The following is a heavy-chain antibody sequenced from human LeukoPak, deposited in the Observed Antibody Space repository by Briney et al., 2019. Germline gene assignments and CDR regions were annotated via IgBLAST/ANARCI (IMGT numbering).Heavy chain of an antibody. CDR1: GFTFSSYA. J-gene: IGHJ3*02. V-gene: IGHV3-64D*09. D-gene: IGHD2-21*02. Sequence: PGGSLRLSCSASGFTFSSYAMHWVRQAPGKGLEYVSAISSNGGSTYYADSVKGRFTISRDNSKNTLYLQMSSLRAEDTAVYYCVKPSYCGGDCYSVGAFDIWGQGTMVTVSS. CDR2: ISSNGGST. CDR3: VKPSYCGGDCYSVGAFDI.